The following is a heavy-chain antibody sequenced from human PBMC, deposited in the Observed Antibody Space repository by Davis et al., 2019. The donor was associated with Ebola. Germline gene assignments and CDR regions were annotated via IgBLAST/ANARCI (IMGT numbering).Heavy chain of an antibody. Sequence: AASVKVSCKTSGYTFTNYGITWVRQAPGQGLEWMGWINPHNGNTNYAQKFQGRVTMTRDTSISTAYMELSRLRSDDTAVYYCARDRGVYDILRDGMDVWGKGTTVTVSS. CDR3: ARDRGVYDILRDGMDV. D-gene: IGHD3-9*01. CDR2: INPHNGNT. V-gene: IGHV1-2*02. J-gene: IGHJ6*04. CDR1: GYTFTNYG.